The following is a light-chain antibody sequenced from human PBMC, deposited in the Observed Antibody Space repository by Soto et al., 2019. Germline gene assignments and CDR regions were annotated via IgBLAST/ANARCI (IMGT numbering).Light chain of an antibody. V-gene: IGKV1-9*01. Sequence: DIQLTQSPSFLSASVGDRVTITCRASQGISSYLAWYQQKPGKAPKLLIYAASTMQSGVPSRFSGSGSGTEFTLTICSLQPEDFATYYCQQLNSYPPWTFGQGTKVEIK. J-gene: IGKJ1*01. CDR3: QQLNSYPPWT. CDR1: QGISSY. CDR2: AAS.